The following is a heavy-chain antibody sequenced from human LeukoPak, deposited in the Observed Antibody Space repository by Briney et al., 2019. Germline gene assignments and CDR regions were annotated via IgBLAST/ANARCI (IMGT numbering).Heavy chain of an antibody. CDR1: GFTFSSYS. V-gene: IGHV3-48*01. CDR3: ARANDFWSGFDYYYYGMDV. Sequence: GGSLRLSCAASGFTFSSYSMNWVRQAPGKGLEWVSYISSSSSTIYYADSVKGRFTISRDNAKNSLYLQMNSLRAEDTAVYYCARANDFWSGFDYYYYGMDVWGQGTTVTVSS. CDR2: ISSSSSTI. J-gene: IGHJ6*02. D-gene: IGHD3-3*01.